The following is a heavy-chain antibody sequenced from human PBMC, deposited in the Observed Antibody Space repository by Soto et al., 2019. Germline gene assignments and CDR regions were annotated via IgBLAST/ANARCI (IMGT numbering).Heavy chain of an antibody. Sequence: QVQLAQSGAEVKKPGASVTVSCKASGYTFSTYGISWVRQAPGQGLEWVGWISVHNGYTKYATELQGRVTVTTDPSTSTAYMELRSLRSDDSAVYYCARLEHNFGPHDYCGQGTLVTVTS. D-gene: IGHD1-1*01. CDR1: GYTFSTYG. CDR3: ARLEHNFGPHDY. CDR2: ISVHNGYT. J-gene: IGHJ4*02. V-gene: IGHV1-18*01.